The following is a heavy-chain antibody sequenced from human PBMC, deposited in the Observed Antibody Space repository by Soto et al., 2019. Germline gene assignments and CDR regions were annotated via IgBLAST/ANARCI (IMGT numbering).Heavy chain of an antibody. V-gene: IGHV2-70*17. CDR1: GFSLSTNGMC. J-gene: IGHJ4*02. D-gene: IGHD1-26*01. CDR3: ARSYSANYRGIFGY. Sequence: SGPTLVNPTQTLTLTCTFSGFSLSTNGMCVSWIRQPPGKALEWLARIDWDDAKFYNTTLKTRLSISKDTSKNQVVLTMTNMSPVDTATYYCARSYSANYRGIFGYWGQGTPVTVSS. CDR2: IDWDDAK.